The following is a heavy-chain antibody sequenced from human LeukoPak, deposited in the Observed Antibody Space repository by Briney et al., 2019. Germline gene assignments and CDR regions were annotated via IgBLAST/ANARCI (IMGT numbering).Heavy chain of an antibody. J-gene: IGHJ4*02. Sequence: KPSETPSLTCTVSGGSISSYYWSWIRQPAGKGLEWIGRIYTSGSTTYNSSLKSRVTISLDTSKNHFSLRLSSVTAADTAVYYCARDREVGATGYYFDYWGQGTLVTVSA. V-gene: IGHV4-4*07. CDR3: ARDREVGATGYYFDY. CDR1: GGSISSYY. CDR2: IYTSGST. D-gene: IGHD1-26*01.